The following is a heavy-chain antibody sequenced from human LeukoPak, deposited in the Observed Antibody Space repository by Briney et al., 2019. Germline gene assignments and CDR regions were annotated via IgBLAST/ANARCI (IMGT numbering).Heavy chain of an antibody. V-gene: IGHV3-33*06. D-gene: IGHD4-17*01. Sequence: AGGSLRLSCAASGFTFSSYGMHWVRQAPGKGLEWVAVILSDGSQEFYADAVKGRITISRDNSKNTLYLQMNSLRAEDTAVYYCAKALHYGDPYYFDYWGQGTLVTVSS. CDR3: AKALHYGDPYYFDY. CDR2: ILSDGSQE. CDR1: GFTFSSYG. J-gene: IGHJ4*02.